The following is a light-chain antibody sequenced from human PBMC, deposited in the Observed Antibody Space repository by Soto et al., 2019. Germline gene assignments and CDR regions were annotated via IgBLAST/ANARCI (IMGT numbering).Light chain of an antibody. V-gene: IGLV2-14*01. J-gene: IGLJ1*01. CDR3: SLSPV. CDR2: DVS. CDR1: SSDVGGYNY. Sequence: QSVLTQPASVSGSPGQSITISCTGTSSDVGGYNYVSWYQQHPGKAPKLMIYDVSNRPSGVSNRFSGSKSGNTASLTISGLQAEDEADYYCSLSPVFGTGTKVTV.